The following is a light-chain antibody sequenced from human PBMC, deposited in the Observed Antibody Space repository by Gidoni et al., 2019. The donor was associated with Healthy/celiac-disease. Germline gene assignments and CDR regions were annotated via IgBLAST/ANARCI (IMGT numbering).Light chain of an antibody. Sequence: DIQMTQSPSTLSASVGDRVTITCRASQRISSWLAWYQQKPGKAPNLLNYKASSLESGVPSRFSGRGSGTEFTLTISSLQTDDFATYYCQQYNSYSPTCGQGTKVEIK. V-gene: IGKV1-5*03. CDR1: QRISSW. CDR2: KAS. CDR3: QQYNSYSPT. J-gene: IGKJ1*01.